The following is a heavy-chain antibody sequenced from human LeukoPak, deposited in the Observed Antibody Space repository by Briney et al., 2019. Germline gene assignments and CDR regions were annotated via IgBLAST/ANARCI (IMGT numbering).Heavy chain of an antibody. D-gene: IGHD6-13*01. J-gene: IGHJ6*03. Sequence: KPSETLSLTCAVSSYSLTSGYYLGWIRQPPEKGLEWIGTIYHSGNTYYNPSLKSRVTISRDTSKNQFSLTMSFVTAADTAMYYCVRHGGVGSSWSPYYYMDVWGKGTTVTVSS. V-gene: IGHV4-38-2*01. CDR3: VRHGGVGSSWSPYYYMDV. CDR1: SYSLTSGYY. CDR2: IYHSGNT.